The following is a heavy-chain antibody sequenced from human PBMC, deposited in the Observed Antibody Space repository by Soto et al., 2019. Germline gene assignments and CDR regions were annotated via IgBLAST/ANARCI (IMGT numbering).Heavy chain of an antibody. J-gene: IGHJ4*02. V-gene: IGHV3-23*01. D-gene: IGHD3-10*01. CDR1: GFTFNSND. CDR3: VKHQVSLVRGISPFDY. CDR2: ISSSGAFT. Sequence: GGSLRLSCAVFGFTFNSNDMTRVLQAPGKGLEWVSTISSSGAFTYHADSVRGRLTTSRDNSKNTVYLQMNSLRAEDTAVYYCVKHQVSLVRGISPFDYWGQGALVTVSS.